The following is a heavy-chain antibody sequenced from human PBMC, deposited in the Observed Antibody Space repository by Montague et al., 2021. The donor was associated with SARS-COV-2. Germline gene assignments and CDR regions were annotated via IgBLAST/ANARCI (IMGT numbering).Heavy chain of an antibody. CDR2: ISGSGGST. V-gene: IGHV3-23*01. CDR3: AKESHPGGIVVVPTAMESDGMDV. D-gene: IGHD2-2*01. J-gene: IGHJ6*02. Sequence: SLRLSCAASGFSFSTYAMSWVRQAPGKGLEWVSAISGSGGSTYYADSVKGRFTISRDNSKNRLSLQMNSLRAEDTAVYYCAKESHPGGIVVVPTAMESDGMDVGGQGTTVTVSS. CDR1: GFSFSTYA.